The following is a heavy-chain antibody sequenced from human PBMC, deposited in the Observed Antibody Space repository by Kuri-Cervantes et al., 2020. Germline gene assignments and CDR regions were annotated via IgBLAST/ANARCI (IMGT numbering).Heavy chain of an antibody. CDR1: GYTLTELS. J-gene: IGHJ5*02. CDR2: FDPEDGET. CDR3: ARRTLGYCSSISCYARYNWFDP. V-gene: IGHV1-24*01. Sequence: ASVKVSCKVSGYTLTELSMHWVRQAPGKGLEWMGGFDPEDGETIYAQKFQGRVTMTEDTSTDTAYMELSSLRSENTAVYYCARRTLGYCSSISCYARYNWFDPWGQGTLVTVSS. D-gene: IGHD2-2*01.